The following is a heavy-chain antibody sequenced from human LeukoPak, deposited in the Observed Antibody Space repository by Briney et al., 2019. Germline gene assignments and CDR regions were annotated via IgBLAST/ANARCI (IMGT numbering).Heavy chain of an antibody. CDR3: ASSRLSNRLHY. CDR2: IGHSGRTI. D-gene: IGHD2-8*01. V-gene: IGHV3-48*03. Sequence: GGSLRLSCAASGFRFDDYAMHWVRQAPGKGLEWVAYIGHSGRTIYYADSVRGRFTISRDNAKNSLYLQMDSLRAEDTAVYYCASSRLSNRLHYWGQGTLASVSS. CDR1: GFRFDDYA. J-gene: IGHJ4*02.